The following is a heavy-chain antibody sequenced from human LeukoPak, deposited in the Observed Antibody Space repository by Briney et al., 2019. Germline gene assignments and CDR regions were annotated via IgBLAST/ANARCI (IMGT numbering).Heavy chain of an antibody. D-gene: IGHD3-9*01. J-gene: IGHJ3*02. CDR2: IKQDGSEK. CDR3: ARDSLIFSDAFDI. V-gene: IGHV3-7*01. CDR1: GFTFSSYW. Sequence: GGSLRLSCAASGFTFSSYWMSWVRQAPGKGLEWVANIKQDGSEKYYVDSVKGRFTISRDNAKNSLYLQMSSLRAEDTAVYYCARDSLIFSDAFDIWGQGTMVTVSS.